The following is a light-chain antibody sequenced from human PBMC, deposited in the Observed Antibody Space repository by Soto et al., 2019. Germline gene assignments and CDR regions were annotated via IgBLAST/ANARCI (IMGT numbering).Light chain of an antibody. Sequence: EIVLTQSPATLSLSPGERATLSCRASQSVRGYLAWYQHKPGQAPRLLIYDASNRATGIPARFSGSGSGTDFTLTISSIEPEDFAVYYCQQRSNWPPALTFGEGTKVEIK. CDR2: DAS. CDR3: QQRSNWPPALT. J-gene: IGKJ4*01. V-gene: IGKV3-11*01. CDR1: QSVRGY.